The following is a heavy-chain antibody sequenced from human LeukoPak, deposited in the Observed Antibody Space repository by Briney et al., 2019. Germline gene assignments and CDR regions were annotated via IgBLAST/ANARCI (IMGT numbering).Heavy chain of an antibody. Sequence: GGSLRLSCAASGFTFSSYWMSWVRQAPGKGLEWVSAISGSGSYTDYADSVKGRFTISKDISKNTLYMRMSSLRAEDTAVYFCAKRRYDSSGHFDSWGQGTLVTVSS. D-gene: IGHD3-22*01. CDR3: AKRRYDSSGHFDS. CDR2: ISGSGSYT. V-gene: IGHV3-23*01. CDR1: GFTFSSYW. J-gene: IGHJ4*02.